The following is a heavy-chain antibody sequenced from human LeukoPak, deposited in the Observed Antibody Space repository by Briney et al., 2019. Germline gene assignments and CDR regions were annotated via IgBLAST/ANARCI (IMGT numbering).Heavy chain of an antibody. CDR1: GYSISSGYY. D-gene: IGHD2-2*01. CDR2: IYHSGST. V-gene: IGHV4-38-2*02. Sequence: SETLSFTCTVSGYSISSGYYWGWIRQPPGKGLEWIGSIYHSGSTYYNPSLKSRVTISVDTSKNQFSLKLSSVTAADTAVYYCAREGPVDQLLFQADYWGQGTLVTVSS. J-gene: IGHJ4*02. CDR3: AREGPVDQLLFQADY.